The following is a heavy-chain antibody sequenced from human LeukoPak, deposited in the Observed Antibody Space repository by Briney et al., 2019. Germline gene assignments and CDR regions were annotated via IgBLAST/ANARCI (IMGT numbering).Heavy chain of an antibody. CDR3: TTLDFDY. Sequence: GGSLRLSCAASGFTFSGSDMHWVRQASGQGLEWVGRIRNKANSYATAYAASVKGRFTISRDDSKNTAYLQTNSLKTEDTALYYCTTLDFDYWGQGTLVTVSS. V-gene: IGHV3-73*01. CDR2: IRNKANSYAT. J-gene: IGHJ4*02. CDR1: GFTFSGSD.